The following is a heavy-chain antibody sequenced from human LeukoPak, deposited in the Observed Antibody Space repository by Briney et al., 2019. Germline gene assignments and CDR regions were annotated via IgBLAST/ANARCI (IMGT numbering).Heavy chain of an antibody. D-gene: IGHD1-26*01. CDR2: IKQDGSEK. V-gene: IGHV3-7*01. CDR3: AKDALKTSGIGPWGLRWFPFDY. CDR1: GFTFSSYW. J-gene: IGHJ4*02. Sequence: PGGSLRPSCAASGFTFSSYWMSWVRQAPGKGLEWVANIKQDGSEKYYVDSVKGRFTISRDNSRNTLYLQMNSLRAEDTAVYYCAKDALKTSGIGPWGLRWFPFDYWGQGTLVTVSS.